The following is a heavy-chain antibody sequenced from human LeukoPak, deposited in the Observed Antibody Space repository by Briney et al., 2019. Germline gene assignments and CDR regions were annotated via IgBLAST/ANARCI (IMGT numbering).Heavy chain of an antibody. CDR3: VRGVGVSRFNYFDP. Sequence: PGGSLRLFCAASGFTFSSFGMHWVRQASGKGLEWVAVIWYDASNKYYADSVKGRFTISRDNSKNTLFLQMNSLRDDDTAVYYCVRGVGVSRFNYFDPWGQGTLVIVSS. V-gene: IGHV3-33*01. D-gene: IGHD6-13*01. J-gene: IGHJ5*02. CDR1: GFTFSSFG. CDR2: IWYDASNK.